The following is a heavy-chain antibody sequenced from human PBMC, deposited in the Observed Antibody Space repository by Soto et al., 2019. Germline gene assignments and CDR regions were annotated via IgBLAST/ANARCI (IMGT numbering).Heavy chain of an antibody. D-gene: IGHD3-3*01. J-gene: IGHJ6*02. CDR3: ARDADFWSGFGPYGMDV. V-gene: IGHV1-18*01. CDR1: GYTFTSYG. CDR2: ISAYNGNT. Sequence: ASVKVSCKASGYTFTSYGISWVRQAPGQGLEWMGWISAYNGNTNYAQKLQGRVTMTTDTSTSTAYMELRSLRSDDTAVYYCARDADFWSGFGPYGMDVWGQGTTVTVSS.